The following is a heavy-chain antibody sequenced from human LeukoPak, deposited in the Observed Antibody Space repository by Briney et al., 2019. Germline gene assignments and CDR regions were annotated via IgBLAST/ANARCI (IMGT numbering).Heavy chain of an antibody. CDR2: IYYSGST. V-gene: IGHV4-39*07. CDR3: AREGSSWRYFDY. J-gene: IGHJ4*02. CDR1: GGSISSSSYY. D-gene: IGHD6-13*01. Sequence: SETLSLTCTVSGGSISSSSYYWGWIRQPPGKGLEWIGSIYYSGSTYYNPSLKSRVTISVDTSKNQFSLKLSSVTAADTAVYYCAREGSSWRYFDYWGQGTLVTVSS.